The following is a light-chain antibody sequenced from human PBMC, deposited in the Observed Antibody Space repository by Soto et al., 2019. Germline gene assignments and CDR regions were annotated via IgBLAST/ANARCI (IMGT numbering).Light chain of an antibody. V-gene: IGLV1-36*01. CDR3: AAWDDSLNGVL. Sequence: QSVLTQPPSVSAAPRQRVTISCSGSSSNIGNNAVNWYQQLPGKAPKLLIYYDDLLPSGVSDRFSGSNSGTAASLAISGLQSEDEADYYCAAWDDSLNGVLFGGGTKLTVL. CDR2: YDD. CDR1: SSNIGNNA. J-gene: IGLJ2*01.